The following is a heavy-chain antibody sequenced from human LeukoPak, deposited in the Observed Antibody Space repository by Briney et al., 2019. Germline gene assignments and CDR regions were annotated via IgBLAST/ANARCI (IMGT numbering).Heavy chain of an antibody. V-gene: IGHV4-31*03. CDR3: ARESIAAAGTSFFDY. D-gene: IGHD6-13*01. Sequence: PSQTLSLTCTVSGGSISSGGYYWSWIRQHPGKGLEWIGYIYYSGRTYYNPSLKSRVTISVDTSKNQFSLKLSSVTAADTAVYYCARESIAAAGTSFFDYWGQGTLVTVSS. CDR1: GGSISSGGYY. J-gene: IGHJ4*02. CDR2: IYYSGRT.